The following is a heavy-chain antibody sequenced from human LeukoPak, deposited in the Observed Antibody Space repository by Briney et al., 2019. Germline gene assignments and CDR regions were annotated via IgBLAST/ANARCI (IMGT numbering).Heavy chain of an antibody. J-gene: IGHJ4*02. V-gene: IGHV4-39*07. CDR2: IYYSGST. Sequence: PSETLSLTCTVSGGSISSSSYYWGWVRQPPGKGLEWIGSIYYSGSTYYNPSLKSRVTISVDTSKNQFSLKLSSVTAADTAVYYCARGAVAVHWGQGTLVTVSS. D-gene: IGHD6-19*01. CDR1: GGSISSSSYY. CDR3: ARGAVAVH.